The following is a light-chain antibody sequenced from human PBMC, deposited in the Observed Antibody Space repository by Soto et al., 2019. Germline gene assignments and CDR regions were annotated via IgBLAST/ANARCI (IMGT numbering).Light chain of an antibody. V-gene: IGKV3-20*01. J-gene: IGKJ1*01. Sequence: IVFTQSPGTLSLSPWERAALSCRASQSVTTQLAWYQQKPGQAPRLIIHGASSRATGVPDRITGSGSGTDFTLSISRLEPEDFAVYYCQQYGGSTRTFGQGTRWIS. CDR1: QSVTTQ. CDR2: GAS. CDR3: QQYGGSTRT.